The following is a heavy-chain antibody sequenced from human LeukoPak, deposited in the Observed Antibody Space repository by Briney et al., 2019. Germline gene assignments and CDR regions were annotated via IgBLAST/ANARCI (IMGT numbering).Heavy chain of an antibody. Sequence: GGSLRLSCAASGFTFSNYGMHWVHQAPGKGLEWVAFIRSDGINKYHADSVKGRFTISRDNSKNTLYLQTNSLRAEDTAVYYCAKLGKTENHYGSGRFSYYYYMDVWGKGTTVTISS. V-gene: IGHV3-30*02. CDR2: IRSDGINK. CDR1: GFTFSNYG. CDR3: AKLGKTENHYGSGRFSYYYYMDV. D-gene: IGHD3-10*01. J-gene: IGHJ6*03.